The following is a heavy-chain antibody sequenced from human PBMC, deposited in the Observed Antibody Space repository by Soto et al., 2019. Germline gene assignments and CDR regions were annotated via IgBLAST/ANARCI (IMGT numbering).Heavy chain of an antibody. D-gene: IGHD1-26*01. J-gene: IGHJ6*02. CDR3: AREARAITWIQSSYGMDV. CDR1: GYTFTSYG. Sequence: GSVKVSCKASGYTFTSYGISWVRQAPGQGLEWMGWISAYNGNTNYAQKLQGRVTMTTDTSTSTAYMELRSLRSDDTAVYYCAREARAITWIQSSYGMDVWGQGTTVTVSS. V-gene: IGHV1-18*01. CDR2: ISAYNGNT.